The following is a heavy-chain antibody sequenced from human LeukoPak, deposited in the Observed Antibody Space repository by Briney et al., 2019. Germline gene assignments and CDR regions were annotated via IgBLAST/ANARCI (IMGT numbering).Heavy chain of an antibody. Sequence: GGSLRLSCAASGFTFSSYSMNWVRQVPGKGLEWVSYISSSSSTIYYADSVKGRFTISRDNAKNSLYLQMNSLRDEDTAVYYCARDGTEYYDFWSGYYTSPSFDYWGQGTLVTVSS. CDR2: ISSSSSTI. D-gene: IGHD3-3*01. CDR1: GFTFSSYS. V-gene: IGHV3-48*02. J-gene: IGHJ4*02. CDR3: ARDGTEYYDFWSGYYTSPSFDY.